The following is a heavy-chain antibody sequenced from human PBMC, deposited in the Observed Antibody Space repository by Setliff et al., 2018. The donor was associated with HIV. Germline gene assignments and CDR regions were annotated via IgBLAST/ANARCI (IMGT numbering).Heavy chain of an antibody. Sequence: SETLSLTCTVSGGSISSSSYYWGWIRQPPGKGLEWIGSIYYSGSTSYNPSLKSRVTISVDTSKNQFSLKLSSVTAADTAVYYCAREIVNDYNFWSGYYYYYYGMDVWGQGTTVTSP. CDR1: GGSISSSSYY. V-gene: IGHV4-39*07. CDR2: IYYSGST. J-gene: IGHJ6*02. D-gene: IGHD3-3*01. CDR3: AREIVNDYNFWSGYYYYYYGMDV.